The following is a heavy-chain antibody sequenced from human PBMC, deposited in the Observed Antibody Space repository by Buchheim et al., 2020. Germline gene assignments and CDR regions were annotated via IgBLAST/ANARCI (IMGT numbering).Heavy chain of an antibody. D-gene: IGHD3-10*01. CDR3: AKVTSGSPSLDC. CDR1: GGSISSAYW. V-gene: IGHV4-4*02. CDR2: IYHSGST. Sequence: QVQLQESGPGLVKPSGTLSLTCAVSGGSISSAYWWNWVRQPPGKGLEWLGEIYHSGSTNYNPSPKSRVTISVDTSKSQFSLRLTSVTAADTAVYYCAKVTSGSPSLDCWGQGTL. J-gene: IGHJ4*02.